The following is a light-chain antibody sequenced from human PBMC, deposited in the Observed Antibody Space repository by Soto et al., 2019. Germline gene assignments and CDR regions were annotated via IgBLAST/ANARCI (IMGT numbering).Light chain of an antibody. CDR3: QQRYSTPIT. Sequence: DIQMTQSPYALSASVGDRVTITCQASQDISDLLNWFQKKPGKDPKVLIDDASTLQSGVPSRFRGIVSGTDFNLTLHSLQTEDFASYYCQQRYSTPITFGPGTRVEIK. CDR1: QDISDL. J-gene: IGKJ5*01. V-gene: IGKV1-39*01. CDR2: DAS.